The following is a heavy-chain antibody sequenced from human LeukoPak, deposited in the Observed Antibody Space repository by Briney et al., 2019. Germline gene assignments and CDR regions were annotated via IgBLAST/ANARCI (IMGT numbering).Heavy chain of an antibody. D-gene: IGHD3-3*01. CDR2: IYHSGST. V-gene: IGHV4-38-2*01. J-gene: IGHJ4*02. CDR1: GYSISSGYY. Sequence: SETLSLTCAVSGYSISSGYYWGRIRQPPGKGLEWIGSIYHSGSTYYNPSLKSRVTISVDTSKNQFSLKLSSVTAADTAVYYCERHTNWHFGVVDYFDYWGQGTLVTVSS. CDR3: ERHTNWHFGVVDYFDY.